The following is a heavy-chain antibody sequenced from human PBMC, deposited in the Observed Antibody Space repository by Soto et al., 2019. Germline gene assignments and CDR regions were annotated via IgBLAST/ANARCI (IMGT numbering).Heavy chain of an antibody. CDR1: GGSVSSYY. CDR3: ARWNREYSTSSPVFDR. Sequence: PSGTLSLTCSVSGGSVSSYYWSWIRQPPGKGLEWIGYIYYSGSTNYNPSLKSRVTISVDTSKNQFSLRLTSVTAADTAVYYCARWNREYSTSSPVFDRWGQGSLVPVSS. D-gene: IGHD5-18*01. J-gene: IGHJ4*02. V-gene: IGHV4-59*08. CDR2: IYYSGST.